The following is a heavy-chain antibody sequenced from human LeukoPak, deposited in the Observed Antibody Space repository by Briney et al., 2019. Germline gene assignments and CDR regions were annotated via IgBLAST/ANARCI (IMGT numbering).Heavy chain of an antibody. J-gene: IGHJ3*02. Sequence: SVKVSCKASGGTFSSYAISWVRQAPGQGLEWMGGIIPIFGTANYAQKFQGRVTITTDESTSTAYMELSSLRSEDTAVYYCARQLFRGYSINAFDIWGQGTMVTVSS. V-gene: IGHV1-69*05. D-gene: IGHD3-22*01. CDR1: GGTFSSYA. CDR2: IIPIFGTA. CDR3: ARQLFRGYSINAFDI.